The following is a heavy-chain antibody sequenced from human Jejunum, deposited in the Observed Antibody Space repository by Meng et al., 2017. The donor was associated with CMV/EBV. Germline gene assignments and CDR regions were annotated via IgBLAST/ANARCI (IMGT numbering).Heavy chain of an antibody. D-gene: IGHD1-26*01. V-gene: IGHV3-23*01. CDR2: ISGSGGSI. J-gene: IGHJ4*02. Sequence: GFSFYDYAMGWVRQAPGKGLEWVSSISGSGGSIQYADSVKGRFTISRDNSKNTLYLQMNSLRDEDTAMYYCAKGSALGGSYYFDCWGQGTLVTVSS. CDR3: AKGSALGGSYYFDC. CDR1: GFSFYDYA.